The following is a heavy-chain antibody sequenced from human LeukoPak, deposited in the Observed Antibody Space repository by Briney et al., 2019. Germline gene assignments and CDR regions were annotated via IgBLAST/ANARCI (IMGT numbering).Heavy chain of an antibody. J-gene: IGHJ4*02. CDR2: IWYDGSNK. V-gene: IGHV3-33*06. Sequence: PGRSLRLSCAASGFTFSSYGMHWVRQAPGKGLEWVAVIWYDGSNKYYADSVKGRFTISRGNSKNTLYLQMNSLRAGDTAVYYCAKDRYYDILTGYLDYWGQGTLVTVSS. D-gene: IGHD3-9*01. CDR1: GFTFSSYG. CDR3: AKDRYYDILTGYLDY.